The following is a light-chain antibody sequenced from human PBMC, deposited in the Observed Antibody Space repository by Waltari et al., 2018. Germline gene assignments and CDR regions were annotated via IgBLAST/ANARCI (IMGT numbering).Light chain of an antibody. Sequence: DIQMTQSPSSLSASVGDRGTITCRASQRIDNYVNWYQQRPGKAPKLLIFAASRLQSGVPARFSGSGSGTEFTLSISTLQPEDFATYFCQQSDSVPRTFGQGTRVEI. V-gene: IGKV1-39*01. J-gene: IGKJ1*01. CDR2: AAS. CDR1: QRIDNY. CDR3: QQSDSVPRT.